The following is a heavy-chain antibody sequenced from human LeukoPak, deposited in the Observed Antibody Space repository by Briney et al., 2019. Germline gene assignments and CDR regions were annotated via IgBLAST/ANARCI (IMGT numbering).Heavy chain of an antibody. CDR3: ARDQAAAGNLDY. CDR1: GFTFSSYG. CDR2: IWCDGSNK. V-gene: IGHV3-33*01. Sequence: GGSLRLSCAASGFTFSSYGMHWVRQAPGKGLEWVAVIWCDGSNKYYADSVKGRFTISRDNSKNTLYLQMNSLRAEDTAVYYCARDQAAAGNLDYWGQGTLVTVSS. J-gene: IGHJ4*02. D-gene: IGHD6-13*01.